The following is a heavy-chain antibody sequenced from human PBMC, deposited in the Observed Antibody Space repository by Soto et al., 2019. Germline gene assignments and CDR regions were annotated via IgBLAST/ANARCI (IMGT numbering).Heavy chain of an antibody. V-gene: IGHV3-30-3*01. CDR1: GFTFSSYA. CDR2: ISYDGSNK. Sequence: QVQLVESGGGVVQPGRSLRLSCAASGFTFSSYAMHWVRQAPGKGLEGVAVISYDGSNKYYADSVKGRFTISRDNSKNTLYLQMNSLRAEDTAVYYCARDGEQQLKNGKYGMDVWGQGTTVTVSS. CDR3: ARDGEQQLKNGKYGMDV. J-gene: IGHJ6*02. D-gene: IGHD6-13*01.